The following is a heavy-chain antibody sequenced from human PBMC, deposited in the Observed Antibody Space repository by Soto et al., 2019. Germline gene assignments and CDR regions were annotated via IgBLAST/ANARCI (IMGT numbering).Heavy chain of an antibody. CDR3: ARHRTTSDPNYYYYYGMDV. CDR1: VYSFTSYW. J-gene: IGHJ6*02. V-gene: IGHV5-51*01. D-gene: IGHD4-17*01. Sequence: GESLKISCKGSVYSFTSYWIGWVRQMPGKGLEWMGIIYPDDSDTRYSPSFQGQVTISADKSISTAYLQWSSLKASDTAMYYCARHRTTSDPNYYYYYGMDVWGQGTTVTAP. CDR2: IYPDDSDT.